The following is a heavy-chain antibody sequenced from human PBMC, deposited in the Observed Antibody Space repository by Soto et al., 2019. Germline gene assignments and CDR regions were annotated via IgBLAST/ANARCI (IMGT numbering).Heavy chain of an antibody. Sequence: GGSLRLSCAASGFTFNTYAMHWVRQAPGKGLVWVSLINSDGSSTSYADSVKGRFTISRDNAKNTLYLQMNSLRAEDTAVYYCASGGSSLNFDSWGQGTLVTVSS. D-gene: IGHD6-6*01. J-gene: IGHJ4*02. CDR2: INSDGSST. V-gene: IGHV3-74*01. CDR3: ASGGSSLNFDS. CDR1: GFTFNTYA.